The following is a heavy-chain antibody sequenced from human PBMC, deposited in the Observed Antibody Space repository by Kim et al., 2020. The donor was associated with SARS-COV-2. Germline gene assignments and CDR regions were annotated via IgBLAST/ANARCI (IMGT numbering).Heavy chain of an antibody. CDR2: INSGGST. CDR1: GFIVSSNH. CDR3: ARDDDF. Sequence: GGSLRLSCAASGFIVSSNHMNWVRQAPGKGLELVSVINSGGSTYYADSVTGRFTISRDNSKNTVYLQINSLRVEDTAVYYYARDDDFCGEGTLVTVSS. J-gene: IGHJ4*02. V-gene: IGHV3-53*01.